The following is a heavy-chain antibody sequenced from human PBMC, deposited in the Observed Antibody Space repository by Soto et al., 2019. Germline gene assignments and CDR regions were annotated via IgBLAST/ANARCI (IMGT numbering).Heavy chain of an antibody. D-gene: IGHD3-10*01. Sequence: SETLSLTCTVSGGSISSGGYYWSWIRQHPGKGLEWIGYIYYSGSTYYNPSLKSRVTISVDTSKNQFSLKLSSVTAADTAVYYCARAADRGVRFWFDPWGQGTLVTVSS. CDR3: ARAADRGVRFWFDP. J-gene: IGHJ5*02. CDR1: GGSISSGGYY. CDR2: IYYSGST. V-gene: IGHV4-31*03.